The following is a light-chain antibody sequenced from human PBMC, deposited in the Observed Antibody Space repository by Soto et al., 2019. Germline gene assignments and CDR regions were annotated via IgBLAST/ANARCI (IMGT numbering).Light chain of an antibody. J-gene: IGLJ3*02. CDR1: SGHSSYA. CDR3: QTWDTGIWV. V-gene: IGLV4-69*01. Sequence: QLVLTQSPSASASLGASVKLTCTLSSGHSSYAITWHQLQPERGPRYLMKLNSDGSHTKGDGIPDRFSGSSSGAERYLTISSLQSEDEADYYCQTWDTGIWVFGGGTKLTVL. CDR2: LNSDGSH.